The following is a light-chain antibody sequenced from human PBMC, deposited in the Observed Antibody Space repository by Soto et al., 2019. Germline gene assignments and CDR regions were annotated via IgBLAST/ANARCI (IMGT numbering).Light chain of an antibody. V-gene: IGKV1-5*03. Sequence: DIRMTQSPSTLSASEGDRVTISCWASQSVSIWLAWYQQKKGRAPKLLIYKSSILESGVPSRLRGSGYGTELTITISSMQTDDFETYYCQQFNTYPWTFGQGTKVDIK. CDR3: QQFNTYPWT. CDR1: QSVSIW. CDR2: KSS. J-gene: IGKJ1*01.